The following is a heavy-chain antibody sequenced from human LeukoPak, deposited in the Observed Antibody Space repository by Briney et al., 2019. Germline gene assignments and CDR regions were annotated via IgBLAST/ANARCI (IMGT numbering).Heavy chain of an antibody. J-gene: IGHJ6*02. V-gene: IGHV1-8*01. CDR3: ARSGVVISYYCYGMDV. D-gene: IGHD3-3*01. CDR1: GYTFTSYD. CDR2: MNPNSGNT. Sequence: ASVKVSCKASGYTFTSYDINWVRQATGQGLEWMGWMNPNSGNTGYAQKFQGRVTMTRNTSISTAYMELSSLRSEDTAVYYCARSGVVISYYCYGMDVWGQGTTVTVSS.